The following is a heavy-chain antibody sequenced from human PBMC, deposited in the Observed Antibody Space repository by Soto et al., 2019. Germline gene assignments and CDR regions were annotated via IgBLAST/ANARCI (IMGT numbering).Heavy chain of an antibody. J-gene: IGHJ3*02. D-gene: IGHD3-10*01. Sequence: GASVKVSCKASGYTFTSYAMHWVRQAPGQRLEWMGWINAGNGNTKYSQKFQGRVTITRDTSASTAYMELSSLRSEDTAVYYCARVREANYYGSGNAFDIWGQGTMVTVSS. CDR3: ARVREANYYGSGNAFDI. CDR2: INAGNGNT. V-gene: IGHV1-3*01. CDR1: GYTFTSYA.